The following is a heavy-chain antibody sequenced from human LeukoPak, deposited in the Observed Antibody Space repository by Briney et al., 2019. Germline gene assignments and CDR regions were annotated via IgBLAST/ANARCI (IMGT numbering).Heavy chain of an antibody. Sequence: GGSLRLPCAASGFTFSSYGMHWVRQAPGKGLEWVAVIWYDGSNKYYADSVKGRFTISRDNSKNTLYLQMNSLRAEDTAVYYCARGEYYYDSSGYYYRGDYYYYGMDVWGQGTTVTVSS. CDR1: GFTFSSYG. CDR2: IWYDGSNK. V-gene: IGHV3-33*01. D-gene: IGHD3-22*01. CDR3: ARGEYYYDSSGYYYRGDYYYYGMDV. J-gene: IGHJ6*02.